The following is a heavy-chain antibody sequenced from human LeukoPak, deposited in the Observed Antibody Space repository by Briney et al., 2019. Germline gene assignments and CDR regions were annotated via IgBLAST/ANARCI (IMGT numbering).Heavy chain of an antibody. CDR1: GGSISSSSYY. CDR2: IYYSGST. Sequence: PSETLSLTCTVSGGSISSSSYYWGWIRQPPGKGLEWIGSIYYSGSTYYNPSLKSRVTISVDTSKNQFSLKLSSVTAADTAVYYCARDGVEVRSPRPFAHWGQGILVTVSS. CDR3: ARDGVEVRSPRPFAH. V-gene: IGHV4-39*07. J-gene: IGHJ4*02. D-gene: IGHD2-15*01.